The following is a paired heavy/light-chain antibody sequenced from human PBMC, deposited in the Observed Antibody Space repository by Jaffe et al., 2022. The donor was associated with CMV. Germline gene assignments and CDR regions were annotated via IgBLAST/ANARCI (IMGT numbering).Light chain of an antibody. J-gene: IGLJ2*01. Sequence: QSVLTQPPSVSAAPGQTVTISCSGSSSNIGNNYVSWYQQLPGSAPKVFIYDNDKRLSGIPDRFSGSKSGTSATLGITGLQTGDEADYYCGTWDSSLSAVVFGGGTKLTVL. V-gene: IGLV1-51*01. CDR1: SSNIGNNY. CDR2: DND. CDR3: GTWDSSLSAVV.
Heavy chain of an antibody. D-gene: IGHD3-9*01. CDR3: AREAYFDWLVTRYWYFDL. Sequence: VQLVESGGGLVQPGGSLRLSCVASGFTFNSYWMTWVRQAPGKGLEWVANMKRDGSEEYYVDSVKGRFTVSRDNAKNSLYLQMNNLRVEDTAVYYCAREAYFDWLVTRYWYFDLWGRGTRVIVS. V-gene: IGHV3-7*01. J-gene: IGHJ2*01. CDR1: GFTFNSYW. CDR2: MKRDGSEE.